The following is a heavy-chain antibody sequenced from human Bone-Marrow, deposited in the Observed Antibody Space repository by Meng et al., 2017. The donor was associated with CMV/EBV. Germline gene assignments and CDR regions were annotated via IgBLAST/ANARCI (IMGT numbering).Heavy chain of an antibody. D-gene: IGHD6-13*01. Sequence: SVKVSCKASGGTFSSYAISWVRQAPGQGLEWMGGIIPIFGTANYAQKFQGRVTMTTDTSTSTAYMELRSLRSDDTAVYYCARAPRIAAAGTMLILDYWGQGTLVTVSS. CDR1: GGTFSSYA. CDR3: ARAPRIAAAGTMLILDY. V-gene: IGHV1-69*05. CDR2: IIPIFGTA. J-gene: IGHJ4*02.